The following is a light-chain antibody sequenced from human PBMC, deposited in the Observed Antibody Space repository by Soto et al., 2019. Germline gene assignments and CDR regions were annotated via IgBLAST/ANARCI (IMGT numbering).Light chain of an antibody. J-gene: IGKJ4*01. Sequence: QMAQSPSSRSASVGDRVTITCRASQSISSYLNWYQQKPGKAPKLLIFAASSLQSGVPSRFSGSGSGTDFTLTISSLQPEDFATYYCQQSYSTPLTFGGGTKVDNK. CDR2: AAS. V-gene: IGKV1-39*01. CDR3: QQSYSTPLT. CDR1: QSISSY.